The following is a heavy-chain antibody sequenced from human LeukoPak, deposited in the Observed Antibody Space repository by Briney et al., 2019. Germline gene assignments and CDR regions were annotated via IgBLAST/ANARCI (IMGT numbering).Heavy chain of an antibody. J-gene: IGHJ3*02. CDR3: AKRQWLVQVDAFDI. CDR2: IYYSGST. D-gene: IGHD6-19*01. CDR1: GGSISSSSYY. Sequence: SETLSLTCTVSGGSISSSSYYWGWIRQPPGNGLEWIGSIYYSGSTYYNPSLKSRVTISVDTSKNQFSLKLSSVTAADTAVYYCAKRQWLVQVDAFDIWGQGTMVTVSS. V-gene: IGHV4-39*01.